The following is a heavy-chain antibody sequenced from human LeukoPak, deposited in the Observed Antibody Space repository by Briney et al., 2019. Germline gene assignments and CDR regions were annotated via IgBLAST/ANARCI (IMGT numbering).Heavy chain of an antibody. CDR2: IYSGGST. CDR3: ARGYDSSGYYSAEYFQH. V-gene: IGHV3-66*02. Sequence: PGGSLRLSCAASGFTVSSNHMSWVRQAPGKGLEWVSVIYSGGSTHYADSVKGRFTISRDNSKNTLYLQMNSLRAEDTAVYYCARGYDSSGYYSAEYFQHWGQGTLVTVSS. CDR1: GFTVSSNH. D-gene: IGHD3-22*01. J-gene: IGHJ1*01.